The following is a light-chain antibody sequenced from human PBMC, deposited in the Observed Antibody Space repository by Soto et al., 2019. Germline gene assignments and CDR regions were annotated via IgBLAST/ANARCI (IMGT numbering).Light chain of an antibody. J-gene: IGKJ5*01. Sequence: DIVLTQSPGTLSLSPGQRDTLSCRASQSVSSSYLVWHQQKPGQAPRLLIYAASRRATGIPDRFSGSGSGTDFTLTISRLEPEDFAVYYCQQYGSSPDTFGQGTRLEIK. V-gene: IGKV3-20*01. CDR3: QQYGSSPDT. CDR2: AAS. CDR1: QSVSSSY.